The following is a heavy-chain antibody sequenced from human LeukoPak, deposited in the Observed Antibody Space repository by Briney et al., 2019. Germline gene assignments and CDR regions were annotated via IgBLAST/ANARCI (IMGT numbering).Heavy chain of an antibody. V-gene: IGHV4-39*01. CDR1: GGSISSSSYY. D-gene: IGHD3-10*01. CDR2: IYYSGST. CDR3: ASIGISMVRGESDYYMDV. Sequence: SETLSLTCTVSGGSISSSSYYWGWIRQPPGKGLEWIGSIYYSGSTYYNPSLKSRVTISVDTSKNQFSLKLSSVTAADRAVYFCASIGISMVRGESDYYMDVWGKGTTATISS. J-gene: IGHJ6*03.